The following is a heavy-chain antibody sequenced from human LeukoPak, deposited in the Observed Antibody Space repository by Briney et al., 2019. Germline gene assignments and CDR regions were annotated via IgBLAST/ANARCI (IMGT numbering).Heavy chain of an antibody. CDR1: GFTFSSYS. D-gene: IGHD1-7*01. V-gene: IGHV3-48*04. CDR3: ARDLGTYNWNFHGAFDI. CDR2: ISSSSSTI. J-gene: IGHJ3*02. Sequence: GGSLRLSCAASGFTFSSYSMNWVRQAPGKGLEWVSYISSSSSTIYYADSVKGRFTISRDNAKNSLYLQMNSLRAEDTAVYYCARDLGTYNWNFHGAFDIWGQGTMVTVSS.